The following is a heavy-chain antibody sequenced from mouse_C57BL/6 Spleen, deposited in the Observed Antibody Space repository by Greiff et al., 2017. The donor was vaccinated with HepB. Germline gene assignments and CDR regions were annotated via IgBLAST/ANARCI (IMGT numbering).Heavy chain of an antibody. Sequence: QVQLQQSGAQLVRPGASVKLSCKASGYTFTDYYINWVKQRPGQGLEWIARIYPGSGNTYYNEKFKGKATLTAEKSSSTAYMQLSSLTSEDSAVYFCATSSGYPPRWYFDVWGTGTTVTVSS. J-gene: IGHJ1*03. CDR2: IYPGSGNT. V-gene: IGHV1-76*01. D-gene: IGHD3-2*02. CDR3: ATSSGYPPRWYFDV. CDR1: GYTFTDYY.